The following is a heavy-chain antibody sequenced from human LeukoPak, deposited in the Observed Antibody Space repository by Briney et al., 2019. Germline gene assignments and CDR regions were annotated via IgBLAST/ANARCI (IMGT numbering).Heavy chain of an antibody. V-gene: IGHV1-18*01. CDR2: ISVYSGNT. D-gene: IGHD3-22*01. CDR3: ARDYYDTSGYFYGSNY. CDR1: GYTFTSYA. J-gene: IGHJ4*02. Sequence: ASVKVSCKASGYTFTSYAITWVRQAPGQGLEWMGWISVYSGNTHYAQNLQGRITMTTDTSTTTAYMELRSLRSDDTAVNYCARDYYDTSGYFYGSNYWGQGTLVTVSS.